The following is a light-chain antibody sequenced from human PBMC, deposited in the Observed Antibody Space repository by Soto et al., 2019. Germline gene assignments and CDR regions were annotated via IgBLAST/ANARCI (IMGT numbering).Light chain of an antibody. CDR1: QSISSY. Sequence: GDRVTITCRASQSISSYLNWYQQKPGKAPKLLIYAASSLQSGVPSRFSGSGSETDFTLTISSLQPEDFATYYCQQSYSTPLTFGGGTKVDIK. V-gene: IGKV1-39*01. J-gene: IGKJ4*01. CDR3: QQSYSTPLT. CDR2: AAS.